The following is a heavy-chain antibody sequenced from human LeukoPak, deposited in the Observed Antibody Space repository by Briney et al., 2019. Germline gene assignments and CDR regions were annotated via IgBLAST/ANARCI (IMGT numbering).Heavy chain of an antibody. D-gene: IGHD5-12*01. CDR1: GFTVSSNY. V-gene: IGHV3-53*01. Sequence: GGSLRLSCAASGFTVSSNYMSWVRQAPGKGLEWVSVIYSGGSTYYADSVKGRFTISRDNSKNTLYLQMNSLRAEDTAVCYCARGGGDILNWFDPWGQGTLVTVTS. CDR3: ARGGGDILNWFDP. CDR2: IYSGGST. J-gene: IGHJ5*02.